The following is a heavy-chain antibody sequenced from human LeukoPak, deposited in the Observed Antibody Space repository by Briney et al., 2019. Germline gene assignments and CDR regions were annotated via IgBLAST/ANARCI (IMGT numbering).Heavy chain of an antibody. CDR2: ISSSSSTI. CDR3: AKDGEYCSGGSCYPPTIHLDY. V-gene: IGHV3-48*04. J-gene: IGHJ4*02. Sequence: RPGGSLRLSCAASGFTFSSYSMNWVRQAPGKGLEWVSYISSSSSTIYYADSVKGRFTISRDNSKNSLYLQMNSLRAEDTALYYCAKDGEYCSGGSCYPPTIHLDYWGQGTLVTVSS. D-gene: IGHD2-15*01. CDR1: GFTFSSYS.